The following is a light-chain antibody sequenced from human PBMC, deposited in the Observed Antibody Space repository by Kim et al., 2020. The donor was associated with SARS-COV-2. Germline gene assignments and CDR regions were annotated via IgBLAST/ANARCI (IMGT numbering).Light chain of an antibody. CDR3: SSYTSTSTLVI. Sequence: QSVLTQPASVSGSPGQSITISCTGNSSDIGGYNYVSWYQQHPGKAPKLTIYDVSNRPSGVSNRFSGSKSGNTASLTISGLQAEDEAEYYCSSYTSTSTLVIFGGGTQLTVL. CDR2: DVS. V-gene: IGLV2-14*03. CDR1: SSDIGGYNY. J-gene: IGLJ2*01.